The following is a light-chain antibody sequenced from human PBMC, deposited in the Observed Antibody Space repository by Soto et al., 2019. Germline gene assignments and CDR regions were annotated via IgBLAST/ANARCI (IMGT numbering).Light chain of an antibody. V-gene: IGKV3-15*01. J-gene: IGKJ3*01. CDR2: GAS. CDR3: QQDPSSAAGT. Sequence: QSAEARSVSPGERDKLSCGASQSGYNNLAWYQQKPGQAPRLLIYGASTRATGIPARFSCSVYRTESNVTSRRSQSSCFAVHPIQQDPSSAAGTFARGTKVDIK. CDR1: QSGYNN.